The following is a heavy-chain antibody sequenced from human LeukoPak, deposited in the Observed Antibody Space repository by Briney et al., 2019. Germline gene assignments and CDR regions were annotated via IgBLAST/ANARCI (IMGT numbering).Heavy chain of an antibody. CDR3: ARDLLDYYYYYMDV. J-gene: IGHJ6*03. D-gene: IGHD2/OR15-2a*01. CDR2: IYTSGST. Sequence: PSENLSLTCTVSGGSISSYYWSWIRQPAGKGLEWIGRIYTSGSTNYNPSLKSRVTMSVDTSKNQFSLKLSSVTAADTAVYYCARDLLDYYYYYMDVWGKGTTVTVSS. V-gene: IGHV4-4*07. CDR1: GGSISSYY.